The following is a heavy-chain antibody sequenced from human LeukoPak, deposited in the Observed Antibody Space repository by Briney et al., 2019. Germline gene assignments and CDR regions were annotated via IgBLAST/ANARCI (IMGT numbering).Heavy chain of an antibody. V-gene: IGHV3-11*01. D-gene: IGHD6-13*01. CDR3: ARGGSSSWYNFYYFDY. Sequence: GGSLRLSCAASGFTFSDYFMSWIRQAPGKGLEWVSYISSSGSTIYYADSVKGRFTISRDNAKNSLYLQMNSLRAEDTAVYYCARGGSSSWYNFYYFDYWGQGTLVTVSS. CDR1: GFTFSDYF. J-gene: IGHJ4*02. CDR2: ISSSGSTI.